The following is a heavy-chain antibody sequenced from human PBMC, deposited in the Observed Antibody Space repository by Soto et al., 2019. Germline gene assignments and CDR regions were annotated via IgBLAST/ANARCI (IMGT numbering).Heavy chain of an antibody. CDR3: ARDSGGYDRGSHY. CDR2: ISSSSSYI. Sequence: EVQLVESGGGLVKPGGSLRLSCAASGFTFSSYSMNWVRQAPGKGLEWVSSISSSSSYIYYADSVKGRFTISRDNAKNSLYLQMNSLRAEDMAVYYCARDSGGYDRGSHYWGQGTLVTVSS. J-gene: IGHJ4*02. V-gene: IGHV3-21*01. CDR1: GFTFSSYS. D-gene: IGHD5-12*01.